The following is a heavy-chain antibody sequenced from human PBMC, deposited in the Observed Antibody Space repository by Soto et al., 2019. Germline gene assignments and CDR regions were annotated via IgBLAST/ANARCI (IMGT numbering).Heavy chain of an antibody. Sequence: GASVKVSCKASGYTFTSYDINWVRQATGQGLEWMGWMNPNSGNTGYAQKFQGRVTMTRNTSISTAYMELSSLRSEDTAVYYCAGGRIVVVVAATEEEYNWFDPWGQGTLVAVSS. CDR1: GYTFTSYD. CDR2: MNPNSGNT. V-gene: IGHV1-8*01. CDR3: AGGRIVVVVAATEEEYNWFDP. J-gene: IGHJ5*02. D-gene: IGHD2-15*01.